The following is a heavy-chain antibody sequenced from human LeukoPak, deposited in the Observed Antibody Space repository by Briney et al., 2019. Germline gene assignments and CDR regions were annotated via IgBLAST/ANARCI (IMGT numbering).Heavy chain of an antibody. D-gene: IGHD1-1*01. J-gene: IGHJ4*02. CDR1: GFPFGDYW. Sequence: GGSLRLSCAVSGFPFGDYWMSWVRQPPGKGLEWVANINNDAKEKYYVDSVMGRFTISRDNAKSSLYLQMNSLTVEDTAVYFCARSPTTGTTDFWGQGTLVTVSS. V-gene: IGHV3-7*01. CDR3: ARSPTTGTTDF. CDR2: INNDAKEK.